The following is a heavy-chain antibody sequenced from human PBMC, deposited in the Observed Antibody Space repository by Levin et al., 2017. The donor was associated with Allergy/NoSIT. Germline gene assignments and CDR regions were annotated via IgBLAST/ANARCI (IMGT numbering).Heavy chain of an antibody. J-gene: IGHJ4*02. D-gene: IGHD3-10*01. CDR2: ISYDGRTI. Sequence: GESLKISCAASGFTFTNYPMHWVRQAPGKGLEWLTSISYDGRTIYHADAVRGRFAISRDDSKNTLYLQLNSLRTEDTALYYSARELGSTDDYWGQGTLVIVSS. CDR3: ARELGSTDDY. CDR1: GFTFTNYP. V-gene: IGHV3-30*09.